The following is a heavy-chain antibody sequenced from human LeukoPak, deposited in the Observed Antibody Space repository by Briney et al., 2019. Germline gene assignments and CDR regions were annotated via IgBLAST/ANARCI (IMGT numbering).Heavy chain of an antibody. Sequence: GGSLRLSCAASGFTFSSYWMSWVRQAPGKGLEWVANIKQDGSEKYYVDSVKGRFTISRDNAKNSLYLQMNSLRAEDTAVYYCAREGRLTVTNYYYMDVWGKGTTVTVSS. V-gene: IGHV3-7*01. CDR2: IKQDGSEK. D-gene: IGHD1-14*01. J-gene: IGHJ6*03. CDR3: AREGRLTVTNYYYMDV. CDR1: GFTFSSYW.